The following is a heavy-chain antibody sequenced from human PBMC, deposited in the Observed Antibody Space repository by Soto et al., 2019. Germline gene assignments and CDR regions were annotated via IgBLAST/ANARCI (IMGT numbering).Heavy chain of an antibody. V-gene: IGHV4-31*03. D-gene: IGHD3-10*01. Sequence: SETLSLTCTVSGGSISSGGYYWSWIRQHPGKGLEWIGYIYYSGSTYYNPSLKSRVTISVDTSKNQFSLKLSSVTAADTAVYYCARDRYYYGSGSPNWFDPWGQGTLVTVSS. CDR1: GGSISSGGYY. CDR3: ARDRYYYGSGSPNWFDP. J-gene: IGHJ5*02. CDR2: IYYSGST.